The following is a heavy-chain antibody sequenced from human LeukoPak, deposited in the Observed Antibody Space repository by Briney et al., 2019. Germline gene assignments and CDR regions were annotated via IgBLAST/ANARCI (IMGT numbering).Heavy chain of an antibody. Sequence: SETLSLTCAVYGGSFSGYYWSWIRQPPGKGLEWIGEINHSGSTNYNPSLKSRVTISVDTSKNQFSLKLSSVTAADTAVYYCARGPHYDILTGWGAFDIWGQGTMVTVSS. CDR2: INHSGST. CDR3: ARGPHYDILTGWGAFDI. V-gene: IGHV4-34*01. J-gene: IGHJ3*02. CDR1: GGSFSGYY. D-gene: IGHD3-9*01.